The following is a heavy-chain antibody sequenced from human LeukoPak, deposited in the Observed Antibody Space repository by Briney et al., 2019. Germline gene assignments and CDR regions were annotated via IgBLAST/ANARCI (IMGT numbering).Heavy chain of an antibody. J-gene: IGHJ4*02. V-gene: IGHV4-4*02. CDR3: AREGGPYRPLDY. CDR1: GGSISNTHW. CDR2: VDLLGRT. Sequence: AETLSLTCGLSGGSISNTHWWAWVRQPPGKGLEWIGEVDLLGRTNYNPSLKSRVAISVDKSENHISLWLTSVPAADTAVYYCAREGGPYRPLDYSGQGTLVTVCS.